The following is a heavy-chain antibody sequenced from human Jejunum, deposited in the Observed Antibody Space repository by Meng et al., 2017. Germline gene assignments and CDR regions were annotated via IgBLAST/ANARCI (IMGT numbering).Heavy chain of an antibody. CDR3: ARDCYYRSGGIPVPFDI. J-gene: IGHJ3*02. CDR2: IGPTCSTM. D-gene: IGHD3-10*01. V-gene: IGHV3-48*03. Sequence: GESLKISCAASGFIFSSYELNWVRQAPGKGLEWVSYIGPTCSTMYYADSVKGRFTISRDNAKNSLYLQMNILRAEDTAVYYCARDCYYRSGGIPVPFDIWGQGTVVTVSS. CDR1: GFIFSSYE.